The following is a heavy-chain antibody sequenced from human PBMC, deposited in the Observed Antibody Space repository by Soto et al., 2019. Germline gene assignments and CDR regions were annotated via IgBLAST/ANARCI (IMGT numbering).Heavy chain of an antibody. D-gene: IGHD2-15*01. CDR1: GFTFSSYA. CDR3: AKDLSVVVVAASHGRHDNWFDP. Sequence: GGSLRLSCAASGFTFSSYAMSWVRQAPGKGLEWVSAISGSGGSTYYADSVKGRFTISRDNSKNTLYLQMNSLRAEDTAVYYCAKDLSVVVVAASHGRHDNWFDPWGQGTLVTVSS. J-gene: IGHJ5*02. V-gene: IGHV3-23*01. CDR2: ISGSGGST.